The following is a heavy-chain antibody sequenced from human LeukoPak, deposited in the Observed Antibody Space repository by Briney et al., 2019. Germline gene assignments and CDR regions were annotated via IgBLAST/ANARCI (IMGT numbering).Heavy chain of an antibody. Sequence: GGSLRLSCAASGFTFSSYAMSWVRQAPGKGLEWVSAISGSGGSTYYADSVKGRFTISRENSKNTLYLQMNSLRAEDTAVYYCAKGYYYDSSGYYREGGTFDYWGQGTLVTVSS. D-gene: IGHD3-22*01. CDR1: GFTFSSYA. J-gene: IGHJ4*02. CDR2: ISGSGGST. V-gene: IGHV3-23*01. CDR3: AKGYYYDSSGYYREGGTFDY.